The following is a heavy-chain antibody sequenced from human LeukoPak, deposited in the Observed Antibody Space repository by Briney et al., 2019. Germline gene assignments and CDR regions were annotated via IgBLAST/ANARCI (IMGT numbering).Heavy chain of an antibody. D-gene: IGHD6-6*01. Sequence: GGSLRLSCTASGFTFRNYWMSWVRQAPGKGLECVAYIKEDGSDKNYVDSVKGRFTISRDNAKSSLYLQMNSLRVEDTAVYYCVRGTRSNSFWGQGTQVTVSS. V-gene: IGHV3-7*01. CDR2: IKEDGSDK. CDR1: GFTFRNYW. CDR3: VRGTRSNSF. J-gene: IGHJ4*02.